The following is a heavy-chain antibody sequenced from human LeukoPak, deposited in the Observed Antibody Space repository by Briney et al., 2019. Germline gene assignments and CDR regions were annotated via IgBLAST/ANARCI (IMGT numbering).Heavy chain of an antibody. D-gene: IGHD1-26*01. Sequence: SETLSLTCTVSGGSMSNYYWSWIRQPPGKGLEWIGYIHYSGSTTYNPSLKSRVIISIDPSKHQFSLSLSSVTAADTAVYYCARGQGSGSSWAFDYWGQGTPVTVSS. CDR1: GGSMSNYY. V-gene: IGHV4-59*01. J-gene: IGHJ4*02. CDR3: ARGQGSGSSWAFDY. CDR2: IHYSGST.